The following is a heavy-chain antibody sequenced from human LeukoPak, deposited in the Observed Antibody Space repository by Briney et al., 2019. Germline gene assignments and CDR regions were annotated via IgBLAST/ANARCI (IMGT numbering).Heavy chain of an antibody. Sequence: GGSLRLSCAGYGFTFGAYAMHWVRQAPGKGLEWVSLISGNGDNTYYADSVKGRFTISRDNSKNSLYLQMNSLRTEDTALYYCAKGHSSSWYPLEDYWGQGTLVTVSS. CDR2: ISGNGDNT. V-gene: IGHV3-43*02. CDR1: GFTFGAYA. J-gene: IGHJ4*02. CDR3: AKGHSSSWYPLEDY. D-gene: IGHD6-13*01.